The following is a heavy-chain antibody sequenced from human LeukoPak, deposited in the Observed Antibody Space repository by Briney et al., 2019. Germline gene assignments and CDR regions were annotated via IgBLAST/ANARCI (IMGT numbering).Heavy chain of an antibody. CDR3: VTDLVIKGYFDY. Sequence: SLRLSCAASGITFSNVWMSWVRQVPGKGLEWVGRIRRKTDGETTDHAAPVKGRFTISRDDSKNTLYLQMNSLKTEGTAVYYCVTDLVIKGYFDYWGQGALVTVSS. D-gene: IGHD2-21*01. J-gene: IGHJ4*02. CDR1: GITFSNVW. V-gene: IGHV3-15*01. CDR2: IRRKTDGETT.